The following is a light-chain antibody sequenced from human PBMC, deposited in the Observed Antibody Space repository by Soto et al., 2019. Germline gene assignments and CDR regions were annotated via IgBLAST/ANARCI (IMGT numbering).Light chain of an antibody. CDR1: QSISSN. Sequence: EIVMTQSPATLSVSPGERATLSCRASQSISSNLSWYQQKPGQAPRLLMFRTSSRATGFPARFSGSGSGTEFTLTISSLQSEDFALYYCQQYNDWPLTFGQGTIVDNK. J-gene: IGKJ1*01. CDR2: RTS. V-gene: IGKV3-15*01. CDR3: QQYNDWPLT.